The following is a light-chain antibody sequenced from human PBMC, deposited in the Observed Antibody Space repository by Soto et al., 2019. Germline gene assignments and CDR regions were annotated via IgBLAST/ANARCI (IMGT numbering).Light chain of an antibody. CDR3: QQYTSWPLT. Sequence: EIVVTQSPATLSVSPGERATLSCRASQTVSRHLAWYQQKPGQAPRLLIYDTSTRATCIPARFSGSGSGTEFTLTLSSLQSEDFAVYYCQQYTSWPLTFGGGTKVEIK. J-gene: IGKJ4*01. CDR1: QTVSRH. V-gene: IGKV3-15*01. CDR2: DTS.